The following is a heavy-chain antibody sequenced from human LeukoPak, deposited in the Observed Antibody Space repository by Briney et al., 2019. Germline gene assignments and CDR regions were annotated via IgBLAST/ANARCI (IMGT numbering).Heavy chain of an antibody. CDR3: ARDGSWYYYGMDV. J-gene: IGHJ6*02. CDR1: GGTFSSYA. CDR2: IVPIFGTA. V-gene: IGHV1-69*01. D-gene: IGHD6-13*01. Sequence: GSSVKVSCKASGGTFSSYAISWVRQAPGQGLEWMGGIVPIFGTANYAQKFQGRVTITADESTSTAYMELSSLRSEDTAVYYCARDGSWYYYGMDVWGQGTTVTVSS.